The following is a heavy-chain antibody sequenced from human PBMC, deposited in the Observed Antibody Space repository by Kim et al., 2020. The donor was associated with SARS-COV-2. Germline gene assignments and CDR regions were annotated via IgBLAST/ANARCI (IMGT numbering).Heavy chain of an antibody. Sequence: FQGRVTISRDPSASTAYMDLSSLRSEDTAVYYCARCGAYGDYTHLYAMDVWGQGTTVTVSS. V-gene: IGHV1-3*01. CDR3: ARCGAYGDYTHLYAMDV. J-gene: IGHJ6*02. D-gene: IGHD4-17*01.